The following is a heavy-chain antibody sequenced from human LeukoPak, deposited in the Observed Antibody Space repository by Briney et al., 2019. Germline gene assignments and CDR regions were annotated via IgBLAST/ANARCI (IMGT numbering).Heavy chain of an antibody. CDR3: ADSPGNFDP. J-gene: IGHJ5*02. V-gene: IGHV3-15*01. CDR2: IKSKSDGGTT. D-gene: IGHD4-23*01. CDR1: GFTFSNAW. Sequence: GGSLRLPCVGSGFTFSNAWMGWVRQAPGKGLEWVGRIKSKSDGGTTEYAAPVKGRFSISRDDSKNTLYLQMNSLKTEDAAVYYCADSPGNFDPWGQGTLVIVSS.